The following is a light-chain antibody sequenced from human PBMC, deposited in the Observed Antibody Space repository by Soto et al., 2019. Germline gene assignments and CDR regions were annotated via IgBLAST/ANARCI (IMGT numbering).Light chain of an antibody. J-gene: IGKJ1*01. Sequence: DIQMTQSPSSLSASVGDRVTITCQASQDISYYLNWCQQKPGKAPKLLIYDASDMETGVPSRFSGSRSGTDFTLTISSLQPEDIATYYCQQYYDFPWTFGQGTKVEIK. CDR1: QDISYY. CDR2: DAS. CDR3: QQYYDFPWT. V-gene: IGKV1-33*01.